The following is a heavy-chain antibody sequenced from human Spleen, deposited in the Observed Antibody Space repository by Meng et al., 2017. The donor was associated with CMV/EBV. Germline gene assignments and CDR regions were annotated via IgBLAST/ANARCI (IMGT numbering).Heavy chain of an antibody. D-gene: IGHD2-2*01. J-gene: IGHJ4*02. CDR1: GFTFSSYS. CDR2: ITWDGGT. CDR3: AKNGRYCSSTSCYGEFDY. V-gene: IGHV3-43*01. Sequence: GESLKISCVASGFTFSSYSLHWVRQAPGRGLEWVSLITWDGGTYYADSVKGRFTISRDNSKNSLYLQMNSLRAEDTALFYCAKNGRYCSSTSCYGEFDYWGQGTLVTVSS.